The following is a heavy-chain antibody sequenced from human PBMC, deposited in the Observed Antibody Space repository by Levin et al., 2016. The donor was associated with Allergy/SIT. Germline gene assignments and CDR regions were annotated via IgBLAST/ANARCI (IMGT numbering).Heavy chain of an antibody. V-gene: IGHV4-31*02. Sequence: WIRQPPGKGLEWIGYIYYSGSTYYNPSLKSRVTISVDTSKNQFSLKLSSVTAADTAVYYCARDRGGIAAWYDYWGQGTLVTVSS. CDR2: IYYSGST. J-gene: IGHJ4*02. D-gene: IGHD6-13*01. CDR3: ARDRGGIAAWYDY.